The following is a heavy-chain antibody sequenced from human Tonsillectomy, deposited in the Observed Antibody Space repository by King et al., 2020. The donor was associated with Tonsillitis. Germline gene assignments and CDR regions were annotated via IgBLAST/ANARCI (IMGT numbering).Heavy chain of an antibody. Sequence: VQLVESGGGLVQPGRSLRLSCTASGFSFADYAMSWFRQAPGKGLEWVGFIGSKGYGGTTEYAASVKGRSSISRDDSKSTAYLQMNSLKTEDTAVYYCASLSYNWYYEDYWGQGTLVTVSS. CDR1: GFSFADYA. V-gene: IGHV3-49*03. D-gene: IGHD1-7*01. CDR2: IGSKGYGGTT. CDR3: ASLSYNWYYEDY. J-gene: IGHJ4*02.